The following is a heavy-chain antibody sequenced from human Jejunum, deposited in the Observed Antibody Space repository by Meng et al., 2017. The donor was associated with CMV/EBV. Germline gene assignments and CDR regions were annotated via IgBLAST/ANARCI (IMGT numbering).Heavy chain of an antibody. CDR1: GGPISGYC. D-gene: IGHD3-16*01. CDR3: ARECVGEAYDCQWNYWFDP. V-gene: IGHV4-4*07. J-gene: IGHJ5*02. CDR2: FHPGGTT. Sequence: VLPKESGPGLWRSSRPLSATCSVSGGPISGYCWSWVRQPAGKRLEWIGRFHPGGTTNYNPSLENRITVSVDSSKNQFFLKLTSVTAADTAIYYCARECVGEAYDCQWNYWFDPWGRGTLVTVSS.